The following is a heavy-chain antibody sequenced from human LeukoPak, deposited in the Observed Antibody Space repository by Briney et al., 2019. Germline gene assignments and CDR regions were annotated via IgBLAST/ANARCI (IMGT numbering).Heavy chain of an antibody. Sequence: SVKVSCKASGGTFSSYAISWVRQAPGQGLEWMGRIIPIFGTASYAQKFQGRVTITTDESTSTAYMELSSLRSEDTAVYYCASTHSSGWYDDWFDPWSQGTLVTVSS. D-gene: IGHD6-19*01. V-gene: IGHV1-69*05. CDR2: IIPIFGTA. CDR3: ASTHSSGWYDDWFDP. CDR1: GGTFSSYA. J-gene: IGHJ5*02.